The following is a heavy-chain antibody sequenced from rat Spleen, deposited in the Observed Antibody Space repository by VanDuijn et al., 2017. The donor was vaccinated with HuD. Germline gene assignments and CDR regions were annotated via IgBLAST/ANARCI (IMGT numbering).Heavy chain of an antibody. CDR3: VRHGYTRYYFDY. Sequence: EVQLVESDGGLVQPGRSLKLSCAASGSTFSDYYMAWVRQAPTKGLEWVATISSDGRRNYYRDSVKGRFTISRDNAKSSLYLQMDSLRSEDTASYYCVRHGYTRYYFDYWGQGVMVTVSS. CDR1: GSTFSDYY. D-gene: IGHD1-9*01. J-gene: IGHJ2*01. CDR2: ISSDGRRN. V-gene: IGHV5-29*01.